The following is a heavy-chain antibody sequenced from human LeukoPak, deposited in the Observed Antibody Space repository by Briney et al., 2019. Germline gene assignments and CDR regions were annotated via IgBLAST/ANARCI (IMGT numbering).Heavy chain of an antibody. CDR3: AGGCTYATRFDY. CDR1: GASIRTDY. D-gene: IGHD2-2*01. V-gene: IGHV4-59*01. CDR2: IYYSGTTNSGST. Sequence: SETLSLTCTASGASIRTDYWSWIRQPPGKGLEWIGYIYYSGTTNSGSTNYNPSLKSRVTISVDTSKSQFSLRVNSVTAADAAVYYCAGGCTYATRFDYWGRGTLVTVSS. J-gene: IGHJ4*02.